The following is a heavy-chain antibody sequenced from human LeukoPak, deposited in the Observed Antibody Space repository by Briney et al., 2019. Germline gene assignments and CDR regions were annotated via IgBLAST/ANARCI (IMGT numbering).Heavy chain of an antibody. CDR1: GGTFSSYA. CDR2: IIPILGIA. D-gene: IGHD3-22*01. V-gene: IGHV1-69*04. Sequence: SVKVSCKASGGTFSSYAISWVRQAPGQGLEWMGRIIPILGIANYAQKFQGRVTITADKSTSTAYMELSSLRPEDTAVYYCAGRPDSSGYELFDYWGQGTLVTVSS. J-gene: IGHJ4*02. CDR3: AGRPDSSGYELFDY.